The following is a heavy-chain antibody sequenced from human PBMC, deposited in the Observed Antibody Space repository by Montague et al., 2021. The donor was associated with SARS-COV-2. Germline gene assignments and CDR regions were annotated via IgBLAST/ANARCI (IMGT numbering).Heavy chain of an antibody. V-gene: IGHV4-39*01. CDR1: GGSISSSDYY. D-gene: IGHD3-3*01. CDR3: ARTNYDFWRGHQRGGAFDI. J-gene: IGHJ3*02. CDR2: LFYSVNT. Sequence: SETLSLTCTVSGGSISSSDYYWGRIRQPPGKGLEWIGSLFYSVNTYYNPSLKSRVTISVDTSKNQFSLKLSSVTAADTAVYYCARTNYDFWRGHQRGGAFDIWGQGTMGTVSS.